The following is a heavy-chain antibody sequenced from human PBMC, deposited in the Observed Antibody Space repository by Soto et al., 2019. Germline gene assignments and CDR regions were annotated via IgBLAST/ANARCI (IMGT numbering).Heavy chain of an antibody. CDR2: INHSGST. CDR3: ASSGIAAAGFKY. J-gene: IGHJ4*02. V-gene: IGHV4-34*01. CDR1: GGSFSGYY. D-gene: IGHD6-13*01. Sequence: PSETLSLTCAVYGGSFSGYYWSWIRQPPGKGLEWIGEINHSGSTNYNPSLKSRVTISVDTSKNQFSLKLSSVTAADTAVYYCASSGIAAAGFKYWGQGTLVTVSS.